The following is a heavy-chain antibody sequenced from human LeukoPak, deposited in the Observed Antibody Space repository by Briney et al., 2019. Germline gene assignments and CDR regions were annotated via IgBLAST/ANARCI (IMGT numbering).Heavy chain of an antibody. CDR1: GGSVSGYY. D-gene: IGHD3-3*01. CDR2: INHSGST. Sequence: SETLSLTCAVYGGSVSGYYWSWIRQPPGKGLEWIGEINHSGSTNYNPSLKSRVTISVDTSKNQFSLKLSSVTAADTAVYYCARVSYDFWSGYYRPVEYFQHWGQGTLVTVSS. CDR3: ARVSYDFWSGYYRPVEYFQH. J-gene: IGHJ1*01. V-gene: IGHV4-34*01.